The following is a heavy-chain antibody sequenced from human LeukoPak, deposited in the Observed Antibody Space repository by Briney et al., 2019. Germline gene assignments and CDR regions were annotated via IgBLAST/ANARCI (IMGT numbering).Heavy chain of an antibody. CDR2: IYYSGST. D-gene: IGHD6-19*01. V-gene: IGHV4-59*11. CDR1: GGSLSSHY. Sequence: SETLSLTCTVSGGSLSSHYWSWIRQPPGKGLEWIGYIYYSGSTNYNPSLKSRVTISVDTSKSQFSLKLSSVTAADTAVYYCASQIAVAGSPWDDAFDIWGQGTMVTVSS. CDR3: ASQIAVAGSPWDDAFDI. J-gene: IGHJ3*02.